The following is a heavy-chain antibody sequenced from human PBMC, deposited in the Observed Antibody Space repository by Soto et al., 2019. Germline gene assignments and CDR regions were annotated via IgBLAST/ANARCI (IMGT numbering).Heavy chain of an antibody. V-gene: IGHV4-39*07. J-gene: IGHJ1*01. CDR3: ARLTSGWGLEYFQH. Sequence: SETLCLTCTVSGGSIGSSGYYWGWIRQPPGKGLEWIGSFYYSGSTYYNPSLKSRVTISVDTSKNQFSLKLSSVTAADTAVYYCARLTSGWGLEYFQHWGQGTLVTVSS. CDR2: FYYSGST. CDR1: GGSIGSSGYY. D-gene: IGHD6-19*01.